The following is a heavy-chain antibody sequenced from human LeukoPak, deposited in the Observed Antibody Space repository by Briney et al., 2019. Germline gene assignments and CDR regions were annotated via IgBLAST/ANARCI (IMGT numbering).Heavy chain of an antibody. V-gene: IGHV1-46*01. CDR1: GYTFTSYY. D-gene: IGHD5-18*01. J-gene: IGHJ6*02. Sequence: ASVKVSCKASGYTFTSYYMHWVRQTPGQGLEWMGIINPSGGSTSYAQKFQGRVTMTRDTSTSTVYMELSSLRSEDTAVYYCARTDTARIYGMDVWGQGTTVTVSS. CDR3: ARTDTARIYGMDV. CDR2: INPSGGST.